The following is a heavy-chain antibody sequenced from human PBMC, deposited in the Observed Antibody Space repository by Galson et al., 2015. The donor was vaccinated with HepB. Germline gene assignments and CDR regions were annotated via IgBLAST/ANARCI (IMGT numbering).Heavy chain of an antibody. CDR3: ARDLHPGSGSYYNLPAEPHGMDV. V-gene: IGHV3-21*05. Sequence: SLRLSCAASGFTFSSYSMNWVRQAPGKGLEWVSYISSSSSYIYYADSVKGRFTISRDNAKNSLYLQMNSLRAEDTAVYYCARDLHPGSGSYYNLPAEPHGMDVWGQGTTVTVSS. J-gene: IGHJ6*02. CDR2: ISSSSSYI. D-gene: IGHD3-10*01. CDR1: GFTFSSYS.